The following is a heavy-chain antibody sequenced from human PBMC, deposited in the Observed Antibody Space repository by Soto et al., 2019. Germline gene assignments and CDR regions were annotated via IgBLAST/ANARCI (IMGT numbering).Heavy chain of an antibody. CDR2: IIPILGSA. CDR3: ASRERVDAFDI. CDR1: GGSFSSNA. J-gene: IGHJ3*02. D-gene: IGHD1-26*01. Sequence: SVKVSCKASGGSFSSNATSWVRQAPGQGLEWMGGIIPILGSANYAQKFQDRLTITADGSTTTTYMELKGLRSEDAAVYYCASRERVDAFDIWVQGTLVTVSS. V-gene: IGHV1-69*13.